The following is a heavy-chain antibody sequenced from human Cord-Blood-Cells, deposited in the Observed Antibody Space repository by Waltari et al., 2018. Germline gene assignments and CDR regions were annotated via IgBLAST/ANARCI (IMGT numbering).Heavy chain of an antibody. Sequence: EVRLVESGAGLVRPGGSLSPSWAASGFTFRSLGVSWVRQAPGKGLEWVANIKQDGSEKYYVDSVKGRFTISRDNAKNSLYLQMNSLRAEDTAVYYCARGRSSFFDYWGQGTLVTVSS. CDR3: ARGRSSFFDY. J-gene: IGHJ4*02. CDR2: IKQDGSEK. CDR1: GFTFRSLG. V-gene: IGHV3-7*01. D-gene: IGHD6-6*01.